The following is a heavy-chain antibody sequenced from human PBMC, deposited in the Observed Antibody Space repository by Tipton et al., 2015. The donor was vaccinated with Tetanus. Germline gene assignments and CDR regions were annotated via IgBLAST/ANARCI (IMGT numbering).Heavy chain of an antibody. D-gene: IGHD3-10*01. CDR1: GGSIGTYY. CDR2: IYTSGST. J-gene: IGHJ4*02. CDR3: ARGIWFGPGPKFYFDS. V-gene: IGHV4-4*07. Sequence: TLSLTCTVSGGSIGTYYWSWIRQPAGKGLEWIGRIYTSGSTNYNPSLKSRVTMSVDTSKNQFSLKLSSVTAADTAVYYCARGIWFGPGPKFYFDSWGQGTLVAVSS.